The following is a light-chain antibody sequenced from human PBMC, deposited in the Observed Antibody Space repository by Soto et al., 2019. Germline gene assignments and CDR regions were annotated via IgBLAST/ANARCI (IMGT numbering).Light chain of an antibody. V-gene: IGLV3-21*02. J-gene: IGLJ2*01. CDR1: NIGSKS. CDR3: QVWDSSSDHPKVV. CDR2: DDS. Sequence: SYELTQPPSVSVAPGQTARVTCGGNNIGSKSVHWYQQKPGQAPVLVVYDDSDRPSGMPGRFSGSNSGNTATLTISRVEAGDEADYYCQVWDSSSDHPKVVFGGGTKLTVL.